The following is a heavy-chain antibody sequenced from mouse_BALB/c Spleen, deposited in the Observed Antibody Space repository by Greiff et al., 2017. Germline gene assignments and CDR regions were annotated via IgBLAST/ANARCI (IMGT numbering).Heavy chain of an antibody. CDR2: IDPETGGT. D-gene: IGHD2-4*01. Sequence: QVQLQQSGAELVRPGASVTLSCKASGYTFTDYEMHWVKQTPVHGLEWIGAIDPETGGTAYNQKFKGKATLTADKSSSTAYMELRSLTSEDSAVYYCTRWMISYAMDYWGQGTSVTVSS. J-gene: IGHJ4*01. V-gene: IGHV1-15*01. CDR3: TRWMISYAMDY. CDR1: GYTFTDYE.